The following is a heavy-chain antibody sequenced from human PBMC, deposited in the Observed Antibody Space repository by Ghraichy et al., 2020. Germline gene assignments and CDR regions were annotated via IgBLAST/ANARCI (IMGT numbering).Heavy chain of an antibody. CDR1: GYTFTSYA. D-gene: IGHD6-19*01. J-gene: IGHJ6*02. CDR2: INAGNGNT. CDR3: ARDPGRVAVAGTPYYYYGMDV. V-gene: IGHV1-3*01. Sequence: ASVKVSCKASGYTFTSYAMHWVRQAPGQRLEWMGWINAGNGNTKYSQKFQGRVTITRDTSASTAYMELSSLRSEDTAVYYCARDPGRVAVAGTPYYYYGMDVWGQGTTVTVSS.